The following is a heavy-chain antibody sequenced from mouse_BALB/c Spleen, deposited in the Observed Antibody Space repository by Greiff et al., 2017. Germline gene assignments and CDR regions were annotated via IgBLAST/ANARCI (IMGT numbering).Heavy chain of an antibody. CDR3: ANYYGSGYGYFDV. CDR2: ISNSGST. V-gene: IGHV3-8*02. CDR1: GDSITSGY. J-gene: IGHJ1*01. Sequence: VQLKESGPSLVKPSQTLSLTCSVTGDSITSGYWNWIRKCPGNKLEYMGYISNSGSTYYNPSLKIRISITRDTSKNQYYLQLNSVTTEDTATYYCANYYGSGYGYFDVWGAGTTVTVSS. D-gene: IGHD1-1*01.